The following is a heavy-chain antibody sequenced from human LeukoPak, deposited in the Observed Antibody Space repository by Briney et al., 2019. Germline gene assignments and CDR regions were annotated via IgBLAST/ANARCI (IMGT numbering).Heavy chain of an antibody. CDR3: ARDRDDAFDI. CDR1: GFTFSSYW. V-gene: IGHV3-74*01. CDR2: INSDGSST. Sequence: PGGALRLSCAASGFTFSSYWMHWVRQAPGKGLGWVSRINSDGSSTSYADSVKGRFTISRDNAKNTLYLQMNSLRAEDTAVYYCARDRDDAFDIWGQGTMVTVSS. J-gene: IGHJ3*02.